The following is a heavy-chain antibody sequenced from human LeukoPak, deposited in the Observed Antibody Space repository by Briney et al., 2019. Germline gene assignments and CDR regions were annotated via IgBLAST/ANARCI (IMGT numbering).Heavy chain of an antibody. D-gene: IGHD3-22*01. J-gene: IGHJ4*02. V-gene: IGHV1-2*02. Sequence: ASVTVSCKASGYTFTDYYMHWVRQVPGQGREWVGWMNPNSGGTNYAQKFQGRVTITGDTSITTAYMELSRLRFDDTAVYYCARADSGGSAFEYWGQGTLVTVSS. CDR3: ARADSGGSAFEY. CDR2: MNPNSGGT. CDR1: GYTFTDYY.